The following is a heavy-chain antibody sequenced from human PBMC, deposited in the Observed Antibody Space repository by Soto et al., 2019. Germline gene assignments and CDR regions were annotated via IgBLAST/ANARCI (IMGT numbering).Heavy chain of an antibody. CDR1: GGTFSSYA. CDR2: IIPIFGTA. D-gene: IGHD3-10*01. V-gene: IGHV1-69*01. J-gene: IGHJ4*02. CDR3: ARIDSSQYYYGSGSLFDY. Sequence: VQLVQSGAEVKKPGSSVKVSCKASGGTFSSYAISWVRQAPGQGLEWMGGIIPIFGTANYAQKFQGRVTITADESTSTAYMELSSLRSEDTAVYYCARIDSSQYYYGSGSLFDYWGQGTLVTVSS.